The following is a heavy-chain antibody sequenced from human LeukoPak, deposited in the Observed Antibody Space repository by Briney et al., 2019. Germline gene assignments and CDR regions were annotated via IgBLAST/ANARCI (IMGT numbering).Heavy chain of an antibody. CDR3: TTDMLLWFGELLFDFDY. V-gene: IGHV3-15*01. CDR1: GFTFSNAW. Sequence: KLGGSLRLSCAASGFTFSNAWMSWVRQAPGKGLEWVGRIKTKTDGGTSDYAAPVKGRFTISRDDSKNTLYLQMNSLKTEDTAVYYCTTDMLLWFGELLFDFDYWGQGTLVTVSS. D-gene: IGHD3-10*01. CDR2: IKTKTDGGTS. J-gene: IGHJ4*02.